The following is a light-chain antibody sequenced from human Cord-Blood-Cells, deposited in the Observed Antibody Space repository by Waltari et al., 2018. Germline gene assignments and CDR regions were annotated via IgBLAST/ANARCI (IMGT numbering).Light chain of an antibody. CDR3: QKSYSTPHT. CDR2: SGS. Sequence: GERVTLTCLASHTNSSYLNMYEQKPGKAPKLVSYSGSSLQSRVPLRFSGSGAGKDVTFTSSSLEAEDFATYYCQKSYSTPHTLGQGTKLEMK. CDR1: HTNSSY. V-gene: IGKV1-39*01. J-gene: IGKJ2*01.